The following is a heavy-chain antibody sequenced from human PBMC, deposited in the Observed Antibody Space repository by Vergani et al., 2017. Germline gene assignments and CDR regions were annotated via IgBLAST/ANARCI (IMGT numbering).Heavy chain of an antibody. D-gene: IGHD2-8*01. V-gene: IGHV3-30*03. CDR3: ARDCTSGGCPDNYGMDV. CDR1: GFTFSSYG. CDR2: ISYDGSNK. Sequence: QVQLVESGGGVVQPGRSLRLSCAASGFTFSSYGMHWVRQAPGKGLEWVAVISYDGSNKYYADSVKGRFTISRDNSKNTLYLQMNSLRAEDTAVYYCARDCTSGGCPDNYGMDVWGQGATVTVSS. J-gene: IGHJ6*02.